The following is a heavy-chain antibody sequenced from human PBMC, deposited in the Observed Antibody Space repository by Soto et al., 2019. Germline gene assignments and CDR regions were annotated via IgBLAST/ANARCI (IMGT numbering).Heavy chain of an antibody. CDR2: INHSGST. V-gene: IGHV4-34*01. J-gene: IGHJ5*02. D-gene: IGHD2-2*01. Sequence: PSETLSLTCAVYGGSFIGYYCIFIRHPPFKWLEWIGEINHSGSTNYNPSLKSRVTISVDTSKNQFSLKLSSVTAADTAVYYCARGTRYCSSTSCPGNWFDPWGQGTLVTVSS. CDR1: GGSFIGYY. CDR3: ARGTRYCSSTSCPGNWFDP.